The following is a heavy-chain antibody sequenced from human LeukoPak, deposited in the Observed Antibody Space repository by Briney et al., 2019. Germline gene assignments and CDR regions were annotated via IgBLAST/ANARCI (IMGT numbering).Heavy chain of an antibody. D-gene: IGHD6-19*01. CDR3: ARAGIYSSGWLYYFDY. CDR2: IYYSGST. V-gene: IGHV4-39*07. J-gene: IGHJ4*02. CDR1: GGSISSSSYY. Sequence: SETLSLTCTVSGGSISSSSYYWGWIRQPPGKGLEWIGSIYYSGSTYYNPSLKSRVTISVDTSKNQFSLKLSSVTAADTAVYYCARAGIYSSGWLYYFDYWGQGTLVTVSS.